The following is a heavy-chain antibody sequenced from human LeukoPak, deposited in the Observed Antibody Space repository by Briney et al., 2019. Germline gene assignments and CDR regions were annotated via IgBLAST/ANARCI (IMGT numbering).Heavy chain of an antibody. CDR2: VSVSAGST. CDR1: GFTFSDYA. J-gene: IGHJ5*01. Sequence: GGSLRLSCAVSGFTFSDYAMTWVRQAPGKGLDWVSAVSVSAGSTYYADSVKGRFTISRDNSKNTLYLQMNSLTAEDTAIYYCAKDLLRFDSWGRGTLVTVSS. V-gene: IGHV3-23*01. CDR3: AKDLLRFDS.